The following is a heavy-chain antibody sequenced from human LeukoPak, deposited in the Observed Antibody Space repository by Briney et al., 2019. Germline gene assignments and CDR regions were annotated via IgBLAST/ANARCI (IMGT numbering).Heavy chain of an antibody. J-gene: IGHJ4*02. CDR3: ARDYHDSNGYYSNAFDN. D-gene: IGHD3-22*01. Sequence: GGSLRLSCATSGFTFSHYWVHWVRQIPGKGLMWVSRIKSDGSITTYADSVKGRFTISRDNAKNTLYLQMNTLTAEDTAVYYCARDYHDSNGYYSNAFDNWGQGILVSVSS. CDR2: IKSDGSIT. V-gene: IGHV3-74*01. CDR1: GFTFSHYW.